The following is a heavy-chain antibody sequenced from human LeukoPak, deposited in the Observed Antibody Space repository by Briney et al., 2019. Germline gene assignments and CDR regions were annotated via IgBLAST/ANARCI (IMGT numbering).Heavy chain of an antibody. Sequence: PSETLSLTCTVSGGSISSSSYYWGWIRQPPGKGLEWIGSIYYSGSTYYNPSLKSRVTISVDTSRNQFSLKLSSVTAADTAVYYCARVRGVPMDVWGQGTTVTVSS. D-gene: IGHD3-10*01. J-gene: IGHJ6*02. CDR2: IYYSGST. CDR1: GGSISSSSYY. CDR3: ARVRGVPMDV. V-gene: IGHV4-39*07.